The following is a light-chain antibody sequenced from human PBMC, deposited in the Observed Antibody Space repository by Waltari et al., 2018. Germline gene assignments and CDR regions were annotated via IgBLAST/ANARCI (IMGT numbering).Light chain of an antibody. Sequence: DIQMTQSPSSVSASIGERVTITCRAMQDIGNRLAWYQQKPGKAPNLLIYGTSSLQTGVPSRFSGSGSRTEFTLTISSLQPEEFSTYYCQQAKSFPITFGPGTKVDIK. J-gene: IGKJ3*01. CDR3: QQAKSFPIT. V-gene: IGKV1-12*01. CDR2: GTS. CDR1: QDIGNR.